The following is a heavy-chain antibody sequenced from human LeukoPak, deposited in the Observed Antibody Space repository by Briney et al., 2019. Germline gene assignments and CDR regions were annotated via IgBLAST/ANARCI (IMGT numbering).Heavy chain of an antibody. Sequence: GASVKVSCKASGYTFTSYYMHWVRQAPGQGLEWMGIINPSGGSTSYAQKFQGRVTMTRDTSTSTVYMELSSLRSEDTAVYYCARICKADYYDSRNNPPLCYWGQGTLVTVSS. CDR2: INPSGGST. CDR1: GYTFTSYY. CDR3: ARICKADYYDSRNNPPLCY. D-gene: IGHD3-22*01. V-gene: IGHV1-46*01. J-gene: IGHJ4*02.